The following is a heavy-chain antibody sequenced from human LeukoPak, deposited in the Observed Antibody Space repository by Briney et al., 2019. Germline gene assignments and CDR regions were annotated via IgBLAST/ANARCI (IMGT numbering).Heavy chain of an antibody. CDR3: ARGYDIDV. Sequence: SETLSLTCTVSGGSISNYYWSWIRQPPGKALEWIGYIYYTGTTKYNPSLKSRATISLDTSKNQFSLKSTSVTAADTALFFCARGYDIDVWGQGTTVTVSS. J-gene: IGHJ6*02. CDR1: GGSISNYY. CDR2: IYYTGTT. V-gene: IGHV4-59*01.